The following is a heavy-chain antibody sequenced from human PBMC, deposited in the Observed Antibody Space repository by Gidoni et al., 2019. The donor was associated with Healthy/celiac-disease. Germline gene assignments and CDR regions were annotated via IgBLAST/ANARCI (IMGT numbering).Heavy chain of an antibody. Sequence: QLQLQESGPGLVKPSETLSLTCTVSGGSISSRSYYWGWIRPPPGQGLGWIGSIYYSGSTYYNPSLKSRVTISVDTSKNQFSLKLSSVTAADTAVYYCARHKYDYGDYDLMILNWFDPWGQGTLVTVSS. D-gene: IGHD4-17*01. CDR3: ARHKYDYGDYDLMILNWFDP. V-gene: IGHV4-39*01. J-gene: IGHJ5*02. CDR2: IYYSGST. CDR1: GGSISSRSYY.